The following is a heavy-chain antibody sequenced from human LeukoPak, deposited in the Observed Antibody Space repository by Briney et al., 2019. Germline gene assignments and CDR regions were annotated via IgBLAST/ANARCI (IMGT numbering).Heavy chain of an antibody. CDR1: GGSFSGHY. J-gene: IGHJ6*03. CDR2: IIHGGVT. Sequence: PSETLSLTCGVSGGSFSGHYWTWLRQTPGKGLEWMGEIIHGGVTNYNPSLKSRVSISIDTSTNEISLNMSSVTAADTGIYYCARGRNWQTFYHYYMDVWGKGATVTVS. V-gene: IGHV4-34*01. CDR3: ARGRNWQTFYHYYMDV. D-gene: IGHD1-14*01.